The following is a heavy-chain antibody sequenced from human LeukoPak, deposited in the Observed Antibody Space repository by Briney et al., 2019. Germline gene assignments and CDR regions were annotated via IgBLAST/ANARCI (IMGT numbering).Heavy chain of an antibody. CDR1: GFTFSSYA. D-gene: IGHD3-22*01. CDR2: ISYDGSNK. CDR3: ARDGVARDSSGYYFL. V-gene: IGHV3-30-3*01. Sequence: PGGSLRLSCAASGFTFSSYAMHWVRQAPGKGLEWVAVISYDGSNKYYADSVKGRFTISRDNSKNTLYLQVNSLRAEDTAVYYCARDGVARDSSGYYFLWGQGTLVTVSS. J-gene: IGHJ4*02.